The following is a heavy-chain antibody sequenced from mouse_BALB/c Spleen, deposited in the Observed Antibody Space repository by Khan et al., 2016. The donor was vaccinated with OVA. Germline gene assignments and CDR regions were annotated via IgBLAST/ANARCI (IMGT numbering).Heavy chain of an antibody. CDR1: GFTFSTYG. D-gene: IGHD1-1*01. CDR3: ARLAYSYESEGFAY. Sequence: EVQVVESGGDVVKPGGSLKLSCAASGFTFSTYGMSWVRQTPDKRLEWVATISTGGHYTYYPDTVKGRFTISRDNAKNTLYLQLSRLKSEDTAMFYCARLAYSYESEGFAYWGQGTLVTVST. J-gene: IGHJ3*01. CDR2: ISTGGHYT. V-gene: IGHV5-6*01.